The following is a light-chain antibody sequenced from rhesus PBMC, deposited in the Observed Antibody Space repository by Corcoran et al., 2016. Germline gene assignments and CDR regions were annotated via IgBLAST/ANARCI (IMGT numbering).Light chain of an antibody. J-gene: IGKJ2*01. V-gene: IGKV3-31*02. Sequence: EIVMTQSPATLSLSPGERATLSCRASQSVSSYLAWYQQKPGQAPRLLIYGASSRATGIPDRFSGRGSGTDFTLTISSLEPEDFAVYYCQETSNVYSFGQGTKVEIK. CDR3: QETSNVYS. CDR2: GAS. CDR1: QSVSSY.